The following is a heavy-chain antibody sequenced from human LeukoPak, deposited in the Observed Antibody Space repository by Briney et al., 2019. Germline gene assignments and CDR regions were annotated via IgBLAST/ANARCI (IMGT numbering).Heavy chain of an antibody. J-gene: IGHJ6*02. CDR3: ARDGAYCGGDCYSHALYYYYGMDV. CDR2: INAGNGNT. V-gene: IGHV1-3*01. Sequence: ASVTVSFTASGYTFTSYAMHWVRQAPGQRLEWMGWINAGNGNTKYSQKFQGRVTMTRDTSTSTVYMELSSLRSEDTAVYYCARDGAYCGGDCYSHALYYYYGMDVWGQGTTVTVSS. CDR1: GYTFTSYA. D-gene: IGHD2-21*02.